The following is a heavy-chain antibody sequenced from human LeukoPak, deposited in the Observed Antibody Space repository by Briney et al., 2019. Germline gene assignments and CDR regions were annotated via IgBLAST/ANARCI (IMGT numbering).Heavy chain of an antibody. CDR1: GYTFTGYY. CDR2: INPSGGST. V-gene: IGHV1-46*01. D-gene: IGHD6-13*01. CDR3: ARVIAAAGTWWFDP. Sequence: ASVKVSCKASGYTFTGYYIHWVRQAPGQGLEWMGIINPSGGSTSYAQKFQGRVTMTRDMSTSTVYMELSSLRSEDTAVYYCARVIAAAGTWWFDPWGQGTLVTVSS. J-gene: IGHJ5*02.